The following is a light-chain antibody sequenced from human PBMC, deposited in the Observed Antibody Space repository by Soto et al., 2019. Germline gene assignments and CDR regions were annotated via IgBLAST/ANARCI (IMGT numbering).Light chain of an antibody. J-gene: IGKJ5*01. CDR3: MQSTQLPPT. CDR1: QSLLHITGEPF. CDR2: EVS. V-gene: IGKV2D-29*02. Sequence: DVVMTQTPLSLSVAPGQPASISCKSSQSLLHITGEPFLFRYLQKPGQSPQLLIYEVSTRVSGVPDRFSGSGSGTDFTLEISRVETDDVGIYYCMQSTQLPPTFGQGTRLGIE.